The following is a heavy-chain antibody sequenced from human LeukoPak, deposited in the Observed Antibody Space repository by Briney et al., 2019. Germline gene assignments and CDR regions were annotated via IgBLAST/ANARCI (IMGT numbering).Heavy chain of an antibody. Sequence: GGSLRLSCAASGFTFTSYWMSWVRQAPGKGLEWVASIKQDGSEKYYLDSVKGRFTISRDNAKNSLYLQMNSLRAEDTAVYYCARDVETYYDFWSGYYRYFDYWGQGTLVTVSS. CDR1: GFTFTSYW. D-gene: IGHD3-3*01. J-gene: IGHJ4*02. CDR2: IKQDGSEK. V-gene: IGHV3-7*01. CDR3: ARDVETYYDFWSGYYRYFDY.